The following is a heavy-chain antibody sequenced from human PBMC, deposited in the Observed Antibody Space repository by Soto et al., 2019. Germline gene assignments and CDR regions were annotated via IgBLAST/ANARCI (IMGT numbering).Heavy chain of an antibody. V-gene: IGHV1-46*04. D-gene: IGHD1-26*01. Sequence: QVHLEQSGAEVKKPGGSVKVSCKASGDTFIGHYMHWVRPAPGQGLEWMGIINPSGSSTIYALRLQGRVTMTMDTSTSAVYMELTSLISEDTALYYCARDLGVSYATVLDYWGQGTLVTVSS. J-gene: IGHJ4*02. CDR3: ARDLGVSYATVLDY. CDR2: INPSGSST. CDR1: GDTFIGHY.